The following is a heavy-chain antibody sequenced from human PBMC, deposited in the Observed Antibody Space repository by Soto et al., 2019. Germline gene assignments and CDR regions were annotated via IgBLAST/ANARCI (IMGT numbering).Heavy chain of an antibody. V-gene: IGHV4-31*03. CDR2: IYYSGST. CDR3: ARDQPYCSGGSCYFRTQGFDP. Sequence: SETLSLTCTVSGGSISSGGYYWSWIRQHPGKGLEWIGYIYYSGSTYYNPSLKSRVTISVDTSKNQFSLKLSSVTAADTAVYYCARDQPYCSGGSCYFRTQGFDPWGQGTLVTVSS. J-gene: IGHJ5*02. CDR1: GGSISSGGYY. D-gene: IGHD2-15*01.